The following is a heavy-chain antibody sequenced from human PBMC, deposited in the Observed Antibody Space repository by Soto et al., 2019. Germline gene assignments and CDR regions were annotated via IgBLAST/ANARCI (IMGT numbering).Heavy chain of an antibody. CDR1: GGTFSSYA. Sequence: GASVKVSCKASGGTFSSYAISWVRQAPGQGLEWMGGIIPIFGTANYAQKFQGRVTITADESTSTAYMELSSLRSEDTAVYYCARLGYDFPSRPYWGQGTLVTVSS. CDR2: IIPIFGTA. CDR3: ARLGYDFPSRPY. D-gene: IGHD3-3*01. J-gene: IGHJ4*02. V-gene: IGHV1-69*13.